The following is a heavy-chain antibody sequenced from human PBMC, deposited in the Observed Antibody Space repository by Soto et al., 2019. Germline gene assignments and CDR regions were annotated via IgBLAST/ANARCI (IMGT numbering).Heavy chain of an antibody. J-gene: IGHJ4*02. CDR1: GGSISSSNW. V-gene: IGHV4-4*02. Sequence: QVQLQESGPGLVKPSGTLSLTCAVSGGSISSSNWWSWVRQPPGKGLEWIGEIYHSGSTNYNPSLQSRVTISVDKSKNQLSLKLSSVTAADTAVYYCAGAVNPTVKVFDYWGQGTLVTVSS. CDR2: IYHSGST. CDR3: AGAVNPTVKVFDY. D-gene: IGHD4-17*01.